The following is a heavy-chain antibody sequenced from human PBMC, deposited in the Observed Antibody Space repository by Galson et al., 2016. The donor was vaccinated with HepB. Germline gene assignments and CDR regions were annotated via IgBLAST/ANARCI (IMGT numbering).Heavy chain of an antibody. CDR2: LSPSDGST. D-gene: IGHD4-17*01. V-gene: IGHV1-46*01. J-gene: IGHJ4*02. CDR1: GNTSTTYF. Sequence: SVKVSCKASGNTSTTYFIHWVRQAPGQGLEWMGMLSPSDGSTNYAQKFQGRITMTRDTSTSTVYMELSSLRYEDTAVYFCARDPDDYGDYCFDYWGQGTLVTVSS. CDR3: ARDPDDYGDYCFDY.